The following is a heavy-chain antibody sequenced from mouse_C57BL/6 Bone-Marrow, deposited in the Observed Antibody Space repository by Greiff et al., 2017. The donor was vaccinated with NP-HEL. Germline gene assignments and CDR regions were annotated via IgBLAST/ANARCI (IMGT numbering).Heavy chain of an antibody. J-gene: IGHJ3*01. Sequence: QVTLKESGPGILQSSQTLSLTCSFSGFSLSTSGMGVSWIRQPSGKGLEWLAHIYWDDDKRYNPSLKSRLTISKDTSRNQVFLKITSVDTADTATYYCARREGYYYGSSYGFAYWGQGTLVTVSA. CDR2: IYWDDDK. CDR3: ARREGYYYGSSYGFAY. V-gene: IGHV8-12*01. D-gene: IGHD1-1*01. CDR1: GFSLSTSGMG.